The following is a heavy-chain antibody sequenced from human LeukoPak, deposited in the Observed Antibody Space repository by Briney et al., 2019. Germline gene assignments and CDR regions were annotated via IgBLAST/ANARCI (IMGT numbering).Heavy chain of an antibody. Sequence: ASVKVSCKASGYTFTSYAMHWVRQAPGQRLEWMGWINAGNGNTKYSQKLQGRVTMTTDTSTSTAYMELRSLRSDDTAVYYCARDGPGRYTTATTHYYYMDVWGKGTTVTVSS. V-gene: IGHV1-3*01. CDR3: ARDGPGRYTTATTHYYYMDV. CDR2: INAGNGNT. D-gene: IGHD4-11*01. J-gene: IGHJ6*03. CDR1: GYTFTSYA.